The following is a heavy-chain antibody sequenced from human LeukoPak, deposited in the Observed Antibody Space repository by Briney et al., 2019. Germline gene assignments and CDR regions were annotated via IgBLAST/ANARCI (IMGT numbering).Heavy chain of an antibody. CDR2: IYYSGST. D-gene: IGHD5-24*01. CDR1: GGSISSYY. CDR3: ARGLLDGYTHPAAFDI. J-gene: IGHJ3*02. Sequence: PSETLSLTCTVSGGSISSYYWSWLRQPPGEGLEWIGYIYYSGSTNYNPSLKSRVTISVDTSKNQSSLKLSSVTAADTAVYYCARGLLDGYTHPAAFDIWGQGTMVTVSS. V-gene: IGHV4-59*01.